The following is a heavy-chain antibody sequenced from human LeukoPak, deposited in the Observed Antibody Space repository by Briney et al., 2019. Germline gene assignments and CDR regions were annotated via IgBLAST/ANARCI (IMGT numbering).Heavy chain of an antibody. CDR3: ARDLPGSGGSRTFRQFDY. J-gene: IGHJ4*02. Sequence: ASVKVSCTASGYTFTGYYMHWGRQAPGQGLEWMGWMNPNSGGTNYAQKFQGRVTMTRDTSISTAYMELSRRRSDDTAVYYCARDLPGSGGSRTFRQFDYWGQGTLVTVSS. CDR2: MNPNSGGT. D-gene: IGHD2-15*01. V-gene: IGHV1-2*02. CDR1: GYTFTGYY.